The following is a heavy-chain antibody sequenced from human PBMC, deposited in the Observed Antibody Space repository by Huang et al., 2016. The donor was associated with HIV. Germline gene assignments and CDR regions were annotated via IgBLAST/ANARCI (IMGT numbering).Heavy chain of an antibody. CDR1: GYTFTSYG. D-gene: IGHD6-13*01. CDR2: SSAYNGNT. Sequence: VQLVQSGAEVKTPGASVKVSCKASGYTFTSYGISWVRQAPGQGLEWMGWSSAYNGNTKYAQNFQGRVTTTTDRSTSTAYVQLRRRRSDETAVGYGARQTAYSGHHTCCNGIDAWGQGTTVTVSS. J-gene: IGHJ6*02. CDR3: ARQTAYSGHHTCCNGIDA. V-gene: IGHV1-18*04.